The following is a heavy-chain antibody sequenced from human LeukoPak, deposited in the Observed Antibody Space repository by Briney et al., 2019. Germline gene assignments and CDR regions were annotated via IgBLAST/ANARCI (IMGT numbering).Heavy chain of an antibody. CDR1: GFTFSSYA. Sequence: PTGGSLRLSCAASGFTFSSYAMSWVRQAPGKGLEWVSAISGSGGSTYYADSVKGRFTISRHNSNTLYLQMNSLKTEDTAVYYCARVRLDYYETRIDSFDVWGQGTMVTVSS. J-gene: IGHJ3*01. D-gene: IGHD3-22*01. CDR2: ISGSGGST. V-gene: IGHV3-23*01. CDR3: ARVRLDYYETRIDSFDV.